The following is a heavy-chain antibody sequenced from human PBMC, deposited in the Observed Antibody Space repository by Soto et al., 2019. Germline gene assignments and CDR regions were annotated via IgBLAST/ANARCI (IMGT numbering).Heavy chain of an antibody. CDR3: ARLHYYGSGSYYYRGPNWFDP. J-gene: IGHJ5*02. Sequence: SETLSLTCSVSGASISSGDYYWSWIRQHPGKGLEWIGYIYDSGSTYYNPSLKSRVTISVDTSKNQFSLKLSSVTAADTAVYYCARLHYYGSGSYYYRGPNWFDPWGQGTLVTVSS. CDR1: GASISSGDYY. CDR2: IYDSGST. D-gene: IGHD3-10*01. V-gene: IGHV4-31*03.